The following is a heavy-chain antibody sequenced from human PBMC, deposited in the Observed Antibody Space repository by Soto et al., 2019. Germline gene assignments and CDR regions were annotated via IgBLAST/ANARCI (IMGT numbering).Heavy chain of an antibody. D-gene: IGHD3-16*01. CDR2: IIGSGGST. J-gene: IGHJ3*02. CDR1: GFTFSSDA. V-gene: IGHV3-23*01. Sequence: GGSLRLSCAASGFTFSSDAMSWVRQAPGKGLEWVSAIIGSGGSTYYADSVKGRFTISRDNSKNTLKLQMNSLRAEDTAVYYCAKDLRIIPGAFDIWGQGTMDTASS. CDR3: AKDLRIIPGAFDI.